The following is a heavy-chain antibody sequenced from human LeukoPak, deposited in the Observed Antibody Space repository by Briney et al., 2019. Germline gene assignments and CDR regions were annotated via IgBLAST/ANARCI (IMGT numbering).Heavy chain of an antibody. CDR1: GFTFSSFA. CDR2: ISYDGSNK. Sequence: GGSLRLSCAASGFTFSSFALHWVRQAPGKGLEWVAVISYDGSNKYYADSVKGRFTISRDNSKNTLYLQMNSLRAEDTAVYYCAKGMLTRPGDYWGQGTLVTVSS. CDR3: AKGMLTRPGDY. D-gene: IGHD6-6*01. J-gene: IGHJ4*02. V-gene: IGHV3-30*04.